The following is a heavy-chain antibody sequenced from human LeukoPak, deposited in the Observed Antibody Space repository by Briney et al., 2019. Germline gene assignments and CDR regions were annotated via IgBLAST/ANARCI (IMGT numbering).Heavy chain of an antibody. CDR3: AKGSYYDSSGSFYFDY. CDR2: ISGSGDNT. CDR1: GFTFSSYA. D-gene: IGHD3-22*01. V-gene: IGHV3-23*01. Sequence: GGSLRLSCAASGFTFSSYAMSWVRQAPGKGLEWVSGISGSGDNTYYADSVKGWFTISRDNSKNTLYVQVDSLGTEDTAAYYCAKGSYYDSSGSFYFDYWGQGTLVTVSS. J-gene: IGHJ4*02.